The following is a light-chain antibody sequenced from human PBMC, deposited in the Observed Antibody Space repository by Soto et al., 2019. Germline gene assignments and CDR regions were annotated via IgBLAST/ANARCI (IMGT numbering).Light chain of an antibody. CDR2: DAS. CDR3: QQYNTCTSIT. Sequence: DIQMTQSPSSLSASVGDRVTITCQASQDISNYLNWYQQKPGKAPKLLIYDASNLETGVPSRFSGSGSGTEFTLTISSLQSEDFAVYYCQQYNTCTSITVGQGTRLEIK. J-gene: IGKJ5*01. V-gene: IGKV1-33*01. CDR1: QDISNY.